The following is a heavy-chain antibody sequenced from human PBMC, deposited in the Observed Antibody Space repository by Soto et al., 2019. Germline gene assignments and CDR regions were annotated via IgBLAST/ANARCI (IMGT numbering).Heavy chain of an antibody. V-gene: IGHV3-11*01. D-gene: IGHD6-19*01. J-gene: IGHJ4*02. CDR1: GFTVSGND. Sequence: PGGSLRLSCAASGFTVSGNDLSWIRQAPGKGLEWVSSISSSGRAIYYADSVKGRFTISRDNAKDSLYLQMSSLRAEDTAIYYCASHHTSGWLYFDSWGQGTLVTVSS. CDR2: ISSSGRAI. CDR3: ASHHTSGWLYFDS.